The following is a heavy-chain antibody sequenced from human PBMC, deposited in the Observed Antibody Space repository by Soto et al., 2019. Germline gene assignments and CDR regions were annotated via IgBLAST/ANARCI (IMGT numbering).Heavy chain of an antibody. Sequence: QVQLVQSGAEVKKPGSSVKVSCKASGGTFSSYGVTWVRQAPGHGLEWMGRIIPILGIPNYAQKFQGRVTITADKSTSTAYMDRTSLKSEDTAVYDCAIEGSSGSYWMADPWGQGTQVTVSS. CDR1: GGTFSSYG. V-gene: IGHV1-69*04. D-gene: IGHD1-26*01. CDR2: IIPILGIP. CDR3: AIEGSSGSYWMADP. J-gene: IGHJ5*02.